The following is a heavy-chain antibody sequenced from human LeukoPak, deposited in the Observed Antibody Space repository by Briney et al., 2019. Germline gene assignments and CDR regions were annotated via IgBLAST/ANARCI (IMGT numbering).Heavy chain of an antibody. V-gene: IGHV4-59*01. J-gene: IGHJ6*04. CDR1: GGSISSSY. D-gene: IGHD1-20*01. Sequence: SETLSLTCAVSGGSISSSYWSWIRQPPGKGLEWIGYIYYSGSTNYNPSLKSRVTISVDTSKNQFSLKLSSVTAADTAVYYCARATGNYLYNLDVWGKGTTVTISS. CDR3: ARATGNYLYNLDV. CDR2: IYYSGST.